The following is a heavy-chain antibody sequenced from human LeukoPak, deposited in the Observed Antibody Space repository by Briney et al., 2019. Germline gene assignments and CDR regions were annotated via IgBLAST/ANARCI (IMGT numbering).Heavy chain of an antibody. J-gene: IGHJ4*02. D-gene: IGHD5-18*01. CDR2: IKQDGSQI. CDR3: ARDGISYGIDY. V-gene: IGHV3-7*05. Sequence: GGSLRLSCAASGFTFSDYWMTWVRQAPGKGLEWVANIKQDGSQIYYVGSVNGRFTISRDNAKSSLSLQMNTLRADDTAVYYCARDGISYGIDYWGQGTLVTVSS. CDR1: GFTFSDYW.